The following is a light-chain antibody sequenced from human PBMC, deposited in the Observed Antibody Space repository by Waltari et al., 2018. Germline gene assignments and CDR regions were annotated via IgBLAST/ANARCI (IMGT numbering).Light chain of an antibody. V-gene: IGKV1-5*03. J-gene: IGKJ1*01. Sequence: DIQVTQSPSTLSASVGDRVTITCRASQSIDRWLAWYQQKPGKAPKLLIYKTSSLESGVPSRFSGSGYGTEFAHTISSLQPDDFATYYCQQYKSYRTFGQGTKVEIK. CDR3: QQYKSYRT. CDR2: KTS. CDR1: QSIDRW.